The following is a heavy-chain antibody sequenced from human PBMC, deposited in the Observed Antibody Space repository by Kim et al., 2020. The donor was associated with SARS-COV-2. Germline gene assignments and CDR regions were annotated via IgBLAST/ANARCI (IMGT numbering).Heavy chain of an antibody. J-gene: IGHJ4*02. V-gene: IGHV3-74*01. Sequence: YTESVKGRLTISRDNAKNTLYLQMNSLRAEDTALYFCVRDGSSWSSDLDYWGQGTLVTVSS. D-gene: IGHD6-13*01. CDR3: VRDGSSWSSDLDY.